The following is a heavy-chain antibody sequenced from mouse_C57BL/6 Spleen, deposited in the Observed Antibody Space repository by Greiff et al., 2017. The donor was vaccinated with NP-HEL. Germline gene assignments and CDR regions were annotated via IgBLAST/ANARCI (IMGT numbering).Heavy chain of an antibody. CDR1: GFTFTDYY. CDR3: ARSLPPSY. V-gene: IGHV7-3*01. CDR2: IRNKANGYTT. Sequence: EVQRVESGGGLVQPGGSLSLSCAASGFTFTDYYMSWVRQPPGKALEWLGFIRNKANGYTTEYSASVKGRFTISRDNSQSILYLQMNALRAEDSATYYCARSLPPSYWGQGTSVTVSS. J-gene: IGHJ4*01.